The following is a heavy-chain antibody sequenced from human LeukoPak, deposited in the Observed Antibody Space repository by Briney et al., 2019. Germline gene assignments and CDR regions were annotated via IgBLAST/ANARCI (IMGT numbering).Heavy chain of an antibody. CDR2: INPNSGGT. J-gene: IGHJ4*02. V-gene: IGHV1-2*04. Sequence: ASVKVSCKASGYTFTGYYMHWVRQAPGQGLEWMGWINPNSGGTNYAQKFQGWVTMTRDTSISTAYMELSRLRSDDTAVYYCARDFRGADYGVSQIGYWGQGTLVTVSS. D-gene: IGHD4-17*01. CDR3: ARDFRGADYGVSQIGY. CDR1: GYTFTGYY.